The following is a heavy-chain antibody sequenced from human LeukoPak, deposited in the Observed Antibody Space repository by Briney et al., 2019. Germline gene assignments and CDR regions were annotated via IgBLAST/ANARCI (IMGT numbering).Heavy chain of an antibody. J-gene: IGHJ2*01. Sequence: GGSLRLSCAASGFTFKNYAMSWVRQAPGKGLEWVSSISDSGGNSFYIDSVKGRFTISRDNSKNTLYLQVNSLRAEDTALYYCAKVSTIIEAGLRYFDLWGRGTLVTVSS. CDR3: AKVSTIIEAGLRYFDL. V-gene: IGHV3-23*01. D-gene: IGHD6-19*01. CDR2: ISDSGGNS. CDR1: GFTFKNYA.